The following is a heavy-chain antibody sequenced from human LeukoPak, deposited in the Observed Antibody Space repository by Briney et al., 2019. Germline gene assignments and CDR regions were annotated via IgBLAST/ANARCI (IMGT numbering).Heavy chain of an antibody. J-gene: IGHJ6*02. CDR1: GYTFTSYA. CDR2: INADNGNT. CDR3: ARSRYCGGDCWLPYDGMDV. Sequence: ASVKVSCKASGYTFTSYAMHWVRQAPGQRLEWMGWINADNGNTKYSRKFQGRVTITRDTSASTAYMELSSLRSEDTAVYYCARSRYCGGDCWLPYDGMDVWGQGTTVTVSS. D-gene: IGHD2-21*02. V-gene: IGHV1-3*01.